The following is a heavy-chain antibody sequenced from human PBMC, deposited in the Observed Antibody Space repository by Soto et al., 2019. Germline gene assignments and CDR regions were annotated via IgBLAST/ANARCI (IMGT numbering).Heavy chain of an antibody. CDR2: INPYNDDT. Sequence: ASVKVSCKASNYTFSSFGISWMRQAPGQGLEWMGWINPYNDDTNYAQNLQGRVTMTTDTSTSTVYMELRSLRSDDTAIYYCARSSGGNFGIIIEGSNWFDPWGQGTLVTVSS. CDR1: NYTFSSFG. J-gene: IGHJ5*02. CDR3: ARSSGGNFGIIIEGSNWFDP. V-gene: IGHV1-18*01. D-gene: IGHD3-3*01.